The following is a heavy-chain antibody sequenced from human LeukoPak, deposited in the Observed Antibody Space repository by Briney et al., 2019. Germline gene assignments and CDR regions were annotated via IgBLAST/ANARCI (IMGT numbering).Heavy chain of an antibody. J-gene: IGHJ4*02. Sequence: GGSLRLSSAASGFSFSIYAMSWVRQAPGKGLEWGSAISGSGSSTHYADSVKGRFTICRDNSKNTLYLQMNSLRAEDTAVYYCAKDRYYYDSSGYYRHGYFDYWGQGTLVTVSS. CDR2: ISGSGSST. D-gene: IGHD3-22*01. CDR3: AKDRYYYDSSGYYRHGYFDY. CDR1: GFSFSIYA. V-gene: IGHV3-23*01.